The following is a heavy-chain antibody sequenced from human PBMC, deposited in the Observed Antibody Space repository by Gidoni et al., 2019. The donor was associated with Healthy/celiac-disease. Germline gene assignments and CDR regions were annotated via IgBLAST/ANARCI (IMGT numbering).Heavy chain of an antibody. CDR3: ARLGGTPRGIVVALGQGQYYYYGMDV. J-gene: IGHJ6*02. Sequence: QVQLVQCGAEVKKPGASVKGSCKASGYTFTSYGISWVRQAPGQGLEWMGWISSYNGNTNYAQQLQGRVTMTTDTSTSTAYMELRSLRSDDTAVYYCARLGGTPRGIVVALGQGQYYYYGMDVWGQGTTVTVSS. CDR2: ISSYNGNT. D-gene: IGHD2-2*01. V-gene: IGHV1-18*04. CDR1: GYTFTSYG.